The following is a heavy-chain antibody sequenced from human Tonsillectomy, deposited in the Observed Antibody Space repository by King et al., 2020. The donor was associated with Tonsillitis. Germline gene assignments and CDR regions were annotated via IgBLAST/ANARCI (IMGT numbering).Heavy chain of an antibody. J-gene: IGHJ1*01. Sequence: VQLVESGGGLVLPGGSLRLSCAASEFTFTTFWMSWVRQAPGKGLEWVANINQDGSETYYVDSVEGRFTISRDNAQNSVSLEMTHLRVEDTAVYFCARGGYPAFWGQGALVTVSS. D-gene: IGHD2-15*01. CDR1: EFTFTTFW. CDR2: INQDGSET. V-gene: IGHV3-7*01. CDR3: ARGGYPAF.